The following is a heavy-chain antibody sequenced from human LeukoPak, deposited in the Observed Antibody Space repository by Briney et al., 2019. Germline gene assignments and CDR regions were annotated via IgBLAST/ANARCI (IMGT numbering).Heavy chain of an antibody. D-gene: IGHD6-13*01. CDR3: ARDRGIAAAGPSNWFDP. V-gene: IGHV4-59*01. J-gene: IGHJ5*02. CDR1: GGSISSYY. CDR2: IYYSGST. Sequence: SETPSLTCTVSGGSISSYYWSWIRQPPGKGLEWIGYIYYSGSTNYNPSLKSRVTISVDTSKNQFSLKLSSVTAADTAVYYGARDRGIAAAGPSNWFDPWGQGTLVTVSS.